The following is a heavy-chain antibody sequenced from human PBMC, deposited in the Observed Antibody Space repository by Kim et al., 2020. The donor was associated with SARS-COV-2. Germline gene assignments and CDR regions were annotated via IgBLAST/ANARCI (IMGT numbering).Heavy chain of an antibody. Sequence: GGSLRLSCAASGFTFDDYAMHWVRQAPGKGLEWVSGISWNSGSIGYADSVKGRFTISRDNAKNSLYLQMNSLKAEDTALYYCAKGWEWELQEFDYWGQGTLVTVSS. CDR2: ISWNSGSI. D-gene: IGHD1-26*01. J-gene: IGHJ4*02. CDR3: AKGWEWELQEFDY. CDR1: GFTFDDYA. V-gene: IGHV3-9*01.